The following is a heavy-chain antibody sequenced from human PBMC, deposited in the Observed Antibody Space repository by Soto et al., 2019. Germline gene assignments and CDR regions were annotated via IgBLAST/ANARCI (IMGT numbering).Heavy chain of an antibody. CDR2: IGTAGDT. D-gene: IGHD4-17*01. J-gene: IGHJ3*02. CDR3: ARGYGMTSGKDAFDI. V-gene: IGHV3-13*01. Sequence: GGSLRLSCAASGFTFGSYDMHWVRQATGKGLEWVSAIGTAGDTYYPGSVKGRFTISRENAKNSLYLQMNSLRAGDTAVYYCARGYGMTSGKDAFDIWGQGTMVTVSS. CDR1: GFTFGSYD.